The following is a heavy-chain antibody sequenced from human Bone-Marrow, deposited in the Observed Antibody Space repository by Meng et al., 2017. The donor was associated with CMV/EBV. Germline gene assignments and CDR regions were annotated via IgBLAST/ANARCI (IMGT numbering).Heavy chain of an antibody. D-gene: IGHD2-2*01. CDR3: ARDARYCSSTSCYQERPLYYFDY. J-gene: IGHJ4*02. CDR1: GYTFTSYY. CDR2: INPSGGST. Sequence: ASVKVSCKASGYTFTSYYMHWVRQAPGQGLEWMGIINPSGGSTSYAQKFQGRVTMTRDTSTSTVYMELSSLRSEDTAVYYCARDARYCSSTSCYQERPLYYFDYWRQGTLVTVSS. V-gene: IGHV1-46*01.